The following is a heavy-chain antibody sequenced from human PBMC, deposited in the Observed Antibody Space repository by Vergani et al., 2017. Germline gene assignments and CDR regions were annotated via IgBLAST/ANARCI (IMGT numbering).Heavy chain of an antibody. J-gene: IGHJ6*02. V-gene: IGHV3-21*01. D-gene: IGHD5-12*01. CDR2: ISSSSSYI. CDR3: ARDLGRSSTCGGYDGTGYYYYGMDV. CDR1: GFTFSSYS. Sequence: EVQLVESGGGLVKPGGSLRLSCAASGFTFSSYSMNWVRQAPGKGLEWVSSISSSSSYIYYADSVKGRFTISRDTAKYSLYLQMNSLRAEDTAVDYCARDLGRSSTCGGYDGTGYYYYGMDVWGQGTTVTVSS.